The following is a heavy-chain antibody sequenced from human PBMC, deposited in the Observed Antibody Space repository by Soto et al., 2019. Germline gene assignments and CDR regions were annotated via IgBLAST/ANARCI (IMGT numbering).Heavy chain of an antibody. CDR3: ARSQGSSTSLEIYYYYYYGMDV. Sequence: QVQLVQSGAEVKKPGSSVKVSCKASGGTFGSYAISWVRQAPVQGLEWVGGIIPIPGTANYAQKFQGRVTIAADESTSTAYMELSSLRSEDTAVYYCARSQGSSTSLEIYYYYYYGMDVWGQGTTVTVSS. CDR2: IIPIPGTA. CDR1: GGTFGSYA. D-gene: IGHD2-2*01. J-gene: IGHJ6*02. V-gene: IGHV1-69*01.